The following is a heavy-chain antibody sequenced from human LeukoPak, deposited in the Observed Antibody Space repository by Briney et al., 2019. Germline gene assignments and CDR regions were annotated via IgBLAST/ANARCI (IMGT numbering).Heavy chain of an antibody. CDR3: ARDQYDSSGYRDY. Sequence: GGSLRLSCAASGFTFSSYSMNWVRQAPGKGLEWVSVIYSGGSTYYADSVKGRFTISRDNSKNTLYLQMNSLRAEDTAVYYCARDQYDSSGYRDYWGQGTLVTVSS. D-gene: IGHD3-22*01. CDR1: GFTFSSYS. CDR2: IYSGGST. V-gene: IGHV3-66*01. J-gene: IGHJ4*02.